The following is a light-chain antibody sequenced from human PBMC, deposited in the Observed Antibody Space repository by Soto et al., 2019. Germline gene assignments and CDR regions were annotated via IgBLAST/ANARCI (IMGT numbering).Light chain of an antibody. Sequence: DIQMTQSPSTLSGSVGDRVTITCRASQTISSWLAWYQQKPGKAPKLLIYAASTLESRVPSRFSGTGSGTEFTLTISGLQPEDFATYYCQHYKTSSPAFGQGTKVDI. CDR3: QHYKTSSPA. CDR1: QTISSW. CDR2: AAS. J-gene: IGKJ1*01. V-gene: IGKV1-5*01.